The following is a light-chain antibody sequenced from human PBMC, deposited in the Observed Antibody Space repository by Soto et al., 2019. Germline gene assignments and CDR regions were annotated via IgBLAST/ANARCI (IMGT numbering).Light chain of an antibody. CDR2: GNS. CDR3: QSHDSSLSAYV. CDR1: SSNIGAGYG. V-gene: IGLV1-40*01. Sequence: QSVLTQPPSVSGAPGQRVTISCTGSSSNIGAGYGVHWYQQLPGTGPKLLISGNSNRPSGVPDRFSGSRSGTSASLATTGLQAEDEADYYCQSHDSSLSAYVFGTGTKVTVL. J-gene: IGLJ1*01.